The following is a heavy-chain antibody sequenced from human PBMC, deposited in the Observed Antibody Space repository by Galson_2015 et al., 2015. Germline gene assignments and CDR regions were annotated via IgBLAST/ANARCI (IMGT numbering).Heavy chain of an antibody. J-gene: IGHJ2*01. Sequence: QSGAEVKKPGESLTISCPGSGYRFTNYWIGWVRQMPGKGLELMGIIYPGDSDTRYSPSFQGQVTISADKSINTAYLQWSSLRASDTAIYYCARHSQYFDLWGRGTLVTVSS. CDR3: ARHSQYFDL. V-gene: IGHV5-51*01. CDR1: GYRFTNYW. CDR2: IYPGDSDT.